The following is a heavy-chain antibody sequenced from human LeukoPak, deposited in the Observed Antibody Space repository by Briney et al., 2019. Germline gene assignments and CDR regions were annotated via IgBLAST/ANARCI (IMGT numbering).Heavy chain of an antibody. J-gene: IGHJ4*02. CDR1: GGTFSSYT. Sequence: GASVKVSCKASGGTFSSYTISWVRQAPGQGLEWMGRIIPILGIANYAQKFQGRVTITADKSTSTAYIELSSLRSEDTAVYYCARDHTPEGPSHPFDYWGQGSLVTVSS. CDR3: ARDHTPEGPSHPFDY. CDR2: IIPILGIA. V-gene: IGHV1-69*04.